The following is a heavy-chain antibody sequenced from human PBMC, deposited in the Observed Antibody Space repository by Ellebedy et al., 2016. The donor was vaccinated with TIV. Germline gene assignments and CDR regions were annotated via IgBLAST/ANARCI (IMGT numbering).Heavy chain of an antibody. V-gene: IGHV1-69*13. Sequence: SVKVSCXASGGTFSSYAISWVRQAPGQGLEWMGGIIPIFGTANYAQKFQGRVTITADESTSTAYMELSSLRSEDTAVYYCARTIRSTSCYTACRDYYYYMDVWGKGTTVTVSS. D-gene: IGHD2-2*02. J-gene: IGHJ6*03. CDR1: GGTFSSYA. CDR3: ARTIRSTSCYTACRDYYYYMDV. CDR2: IIPIFGTA.